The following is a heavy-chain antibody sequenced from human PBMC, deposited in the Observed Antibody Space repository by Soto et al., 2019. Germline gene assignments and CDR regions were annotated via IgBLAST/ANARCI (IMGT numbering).Heavy chain of an antibody. J-gene: IGHJ4*02. D-gene: IGHD3-10*01. CDR1: GGTFSSYT. V-gene: IGHV1-69*02. CDR3: ARSVGGSNVNFDE. Sequence: ASVKVSCKASGGTFSSYTISWVRQAPGQGLEWMGRIIPILGITNYAQKFQGRVTMTRNTAISTAYMELSSLRSEDTAVYYCARSVGGSNVNFDEWGQGTLVTVSS. CDR2: IIPILGIT.